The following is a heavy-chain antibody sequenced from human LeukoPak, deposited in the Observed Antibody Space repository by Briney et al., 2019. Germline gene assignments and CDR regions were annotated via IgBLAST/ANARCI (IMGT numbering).Heavy chain of an antibody. J-gene: IGHJ3*02. D-gene: IGHD5-18*01. CDR3: AKDRPNSYGFFEI. CDR2: IRYDGSNK. Sequence: VGSLRLSCAASAFTFSNYGMHWVRQAPGKGLEWVAFIRYDGSNKYYADSVKGRFTISRDNSKNTLYLQMNSLRAEDTAVYYCAKDRPNSYGFFEIWGEGTMVTVSS. CDR1: AFTFSNYG. V-gene: IGHV3-30*02.